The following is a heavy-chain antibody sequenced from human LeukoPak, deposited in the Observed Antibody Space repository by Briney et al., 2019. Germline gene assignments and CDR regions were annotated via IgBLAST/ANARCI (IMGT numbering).Heavy chain of an antibody. J-gene: IGHJ5*02. D-gene: IGHD6-13*01. V-gene: IGHV1-69*13. Sequence: GASVKVSCKASGGTFSSYAISWVRQAPGQGLEWVGGINPIFGTANYAQKFQGRVTITADESTSTAYMELSSLRSEDTAVYYCASERPAATGFGLFDPWGQGTLVTVSS. CDR3: ASERPAATGFGLFDP. CDR2: INPIFGTA. CDR1: GGTFSSYA.